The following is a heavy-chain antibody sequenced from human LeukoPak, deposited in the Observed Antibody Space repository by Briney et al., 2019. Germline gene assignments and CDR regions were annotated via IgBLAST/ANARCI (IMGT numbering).Heavy chain of an antibody. Sequence: PGGSLRLSCAASGFTFSSYGMNWVRQAPGKGLEWVSGIISSGASTYYANSVKGRFTISRDNSKNTPYLQMNSLRAEDTAVYFCARGAGSNWFAPWGQGTLVTVSS. CDR1: GFTFSSYG. V-gene: IGHV3-23*01. D-gene: IGHD6-25*01. J-gene: IGHJ5*02. CDR3: ARGAGSNWFAP. CDR2: IISSGAST.